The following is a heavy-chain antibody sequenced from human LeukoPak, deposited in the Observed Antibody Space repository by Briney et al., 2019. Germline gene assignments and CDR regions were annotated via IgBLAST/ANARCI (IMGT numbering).Heavy chain of an antibody. CDR3: ARDHCSSTSCYLYVDP. V-gene: IGHV1-46*01. Sequence: ASVKVSCKASGYSFTTYPMHWVRQAPGQGLEWMGIINPSGGSTSYAQKFQGRVTMTRDTSTSTVYMELSSLRSEDTAVYYCARDHCSSTSCYLYVDPWGQGTLVTVSS. J-gene: IGHJ5*02. D-gene: IGHD2-2*01. CDR2: INPSGGST. CDR1: GYSFTTYP.